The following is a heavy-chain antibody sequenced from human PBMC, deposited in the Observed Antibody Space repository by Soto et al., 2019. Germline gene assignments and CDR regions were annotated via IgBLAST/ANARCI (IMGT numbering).Heavy chain of an antibody. Sequence: PSETLSLTCDVSGGSIKTDNWWTWVRQSPGKGLEWIGEIYHSVSALYNPSLNNRLTISIDKSKKQFSLTLTSVTAADTALYFCARADSVLIANGFVFWGQGIKVTVYS. J-gene: IGHJ4*02. CDR2: IYHSVSA. CDR1: GGSIKTDNW. V-gene: IGHV4-4*02. D-gene: IGHD2-21*01. CDR3: ARADSVLIANGFVF.